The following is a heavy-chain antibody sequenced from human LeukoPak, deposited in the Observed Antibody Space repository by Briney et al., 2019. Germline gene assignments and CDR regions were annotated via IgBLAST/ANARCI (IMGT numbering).Heavy chain of an antibody. Sequence: GGSLRLSCAASGFTFNRNAISWVRQAPGKGLGWVSTIGGSGDKTLYADSVKGRFTISRDNSKNMVHLQMNSLTGEDTALYYCVRRGDASSGWGDHDFWGQGALVTVSS. CDR1: GFTFNRNA. CDR3: VRRGDASSGWGDHDF. V-gene: IGHV3-23*01. D-gene: IGHD6-19*01. CDR2: IGGSGDKT. J-gene: IGHJ4*02.